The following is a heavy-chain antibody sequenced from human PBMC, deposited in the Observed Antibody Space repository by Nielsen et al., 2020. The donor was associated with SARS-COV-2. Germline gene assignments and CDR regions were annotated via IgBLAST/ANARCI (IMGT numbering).Heavy chain of an antibody. CDR3: ARRSSIWNYMDV. D-gene: IGHD1-26*01. J-gene: IGHJ6*03. CDR1: GTSITSYY. CDR2: IYYLGDT. V-gene: IGHV4-59*08. Sequence: SETLSLTCTVSGTSITSYYWSWVRQRPGKGLEWIGYIYYLGDTNYTPAFGGRVAMSVDTPKSQFSLKLFTVTAADTAVYYCARRSSIWNYMDVWGTGISVTVSS.